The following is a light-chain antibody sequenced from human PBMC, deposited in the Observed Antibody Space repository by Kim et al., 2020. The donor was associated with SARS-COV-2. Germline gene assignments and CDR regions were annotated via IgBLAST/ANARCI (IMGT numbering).Light chain of an antibody. V-gene: IGLV3-21*04. CDR3: QVWDSSSDHPV. CDR2: YDS. J-gene: IGLJ3*02. CDR1: NIGSKS. Sequence: PGKTARSTCGGNNIGSKSVHWYQQKPGQAPVLVIYYDSDRPSGIPERFSGSNSGNTATLTISRVEAGDEADYYCQVWDSSSDHPVFGGGTQLTVL.